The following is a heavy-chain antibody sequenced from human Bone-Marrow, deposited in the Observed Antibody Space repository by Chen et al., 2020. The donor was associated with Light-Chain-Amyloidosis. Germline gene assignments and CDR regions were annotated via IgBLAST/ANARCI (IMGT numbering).Heavy chain of an antibody. V-gene: IGHV3-30*04. CDR1: GFPFSSHA. D-gene: IGHD3-9*01. CDR2: ISFDGR. Sequence: VQLLESGGGLVQPGTSLRLSCVGSGFPFSSHAMHWVRQAPGRGLEWVAVISFDGRADSVQGRFTVSRDNSKSTLYLQMDSLRPDDTAVYYCARTLRYGHQVYFDYWGQGTLVTVSS. CDR3: ARTLRYGHQVYFDY. J-gene: IGHJ4*02.